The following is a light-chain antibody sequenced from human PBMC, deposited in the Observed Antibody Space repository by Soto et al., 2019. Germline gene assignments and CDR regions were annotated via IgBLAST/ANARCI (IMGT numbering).Light chain of an antibody. Sequence: VLTQPPSASGTPGQRVTISCSGSSSNIGSHTINWYQQLPGTAPKLLIYNNNQRPSGVPDRFSGSKSGTSASLAISGLQSEDEADYYCAAWDDILNGSYVFGTGTKLTVL. CDR2: NNN. V-gene: IGLV1-44*01. J-gene: IGLJ1*01. CDR3: AAWDDILNGSYV. CDR1: SSNIGSHT.